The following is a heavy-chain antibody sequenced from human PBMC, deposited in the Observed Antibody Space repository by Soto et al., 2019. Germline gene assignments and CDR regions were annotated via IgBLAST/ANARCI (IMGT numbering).Heavy chain of an antibody. CDR1: GGTFSSYA. CDR3: ARRGEYSSGWYYVDY. V-gene: IGHV1-69*10. Sequence: ASVKVSCKASGGTFSSYAISWVRQAPGQGLEWMGGIIPILGIANYAQKFQCRVTFTADKSKSSAYMELRGQRSEDTDVSYCARRGEYSSGWYYVDYWGPGTLVTVSS. CDR2: IIPILGIA. D-gene: IGHD6-19*01. J-gene: IGHJ4*02.